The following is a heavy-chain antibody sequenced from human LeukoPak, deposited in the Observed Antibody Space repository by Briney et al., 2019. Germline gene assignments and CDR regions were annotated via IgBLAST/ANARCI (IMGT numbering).Heavy chain of an antibody. J-gene: IGHJ6*03. CDR2: IILRFGTV. V-gene: IGHV1-69*13. CDR1: GGTVSGFG. CDR3: ARGKPASGSFYKDQYHYMDV. Sequence: GASVKASCKSSGGTVSGFGISWVRQSPGQGPEWMGGIILRFGTVNYAQKFQGRVTITADESTNTAYMEMSSLKSEDTAIYYCARGKPASGSFYKDQYHYMDVWGKGTAVTISS. D-gene: IGHD1-26*01.